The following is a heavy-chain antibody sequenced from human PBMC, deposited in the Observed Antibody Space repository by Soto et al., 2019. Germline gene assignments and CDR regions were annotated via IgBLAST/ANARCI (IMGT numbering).Heavy chain of an antibody. CDR3: ASDRGSSGWYAGGWFDP. D-gene: IGHD6-19*01. Sequence: EVQLVESGGGLDKPGGSLRLSCAASGFTFSSYSMNWVRQAPGKGLEWVSCISSSSSNKYYADSVKGRFTISRDNAKNALYLQLNSLGAGDTAVYYCASDRGSSGWYAGGWFDPWGQGTLVSVSS. V-gene: IGHV3-21*01. CDR1: GFTFSSYS. CDR2: ISSSSSNK. J-gene: IGHJ5*02.